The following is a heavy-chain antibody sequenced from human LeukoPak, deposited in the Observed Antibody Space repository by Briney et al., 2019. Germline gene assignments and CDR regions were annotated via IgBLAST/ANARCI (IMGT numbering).Heavy chain of an antibody. Sequence: GGSLRLSCAASGFTFSNAWMTWVRQAPGKGLEWVANINQDGREKYYVDSVKGRFTISRDNTKNSLYLQMNSLRAEDTAVYYCARDTYGDGDYWGQGTLITVSS. D-gene: IGHD4-17*01. CDR1: GFTFSNAW. V-gene: IGHV3-7*01. J-gene: IGHJ4*02. CDR3: ARDTYGDGDY. CDR2: INQDGREK.